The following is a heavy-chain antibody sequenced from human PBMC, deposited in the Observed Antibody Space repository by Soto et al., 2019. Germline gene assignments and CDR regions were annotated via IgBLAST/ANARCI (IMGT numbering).Heavy chain of an antibody. D-gene: IGHD3-16*01. V-gene: IGHV4-30-4*02. CDR2: IFSSGTT. Sequence: PSETLSLTCTVSGDSIGSGNKYSSWIRQAPGKGLEWIGYIFSSGTTYYNPSLKSRLTMSLDTSQNQFSLKLNSVTAADTAVYFCARVPSPFDFYYAMDVWGQGTTLTVSS. J-gene: IGHJ6*02. CDR1: GDSIGSGNKY. CDR3: ARVPSPFDFYYAMDV.